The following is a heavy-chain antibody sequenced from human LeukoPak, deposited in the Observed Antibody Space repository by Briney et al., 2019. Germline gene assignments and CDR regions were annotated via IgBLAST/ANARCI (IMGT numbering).Heavy chain of an antibody. V-gene: IGHV1-2*06. Sequence: ASVKVSCKASGYTFTGYYMHWVRQAPGQGLEWMGRINPNSGGTNYAQKFQGRVTMTRDTSISTAYMELSRLRSDDTAVYYCARGAYYYDSSGYYIDAFDIWGQGTMVTVSS. CDR1: GYTFTGYY. CDR3: ARGAYYYDSSGYYIDAFDI. CDR2: INPNSGGT. D-gene: IGHD3-22*01. J-gene: IGHJ3*02.